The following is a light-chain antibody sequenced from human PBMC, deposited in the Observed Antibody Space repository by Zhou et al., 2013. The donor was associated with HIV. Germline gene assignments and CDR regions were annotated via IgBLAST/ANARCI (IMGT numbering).Light chain of an antibody. V-gene: IGKV1-39*01. CDR1: QSIDSY. CDR3: QQYESVPLT. J-gene: IGKJ4*01. Sequence: DIQMTQSPSSLSASVGDRVTISCRASQSIDSYVNWYQQRPGKAPKLLIYSASSLQSGVPSRFSGSGYGTTFTLTISGLQPEDVATYYCQQYESVPLTFGGGTKVEI. CDR2: SAS.